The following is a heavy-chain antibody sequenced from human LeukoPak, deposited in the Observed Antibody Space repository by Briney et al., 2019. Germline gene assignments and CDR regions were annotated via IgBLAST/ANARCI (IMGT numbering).Heavy chain of an antibody. CDR1: AFTVSSNY. V-gene: IGHV3-66*01. Sequence: PGGSLRLSCAASAFTVSSNYMSWVRQAPGKGLEWVSVIYSGGSTYYADSVKGRFTISRDNSKNTLYLQMNSLRAEDTAVYYCARENIAAAGYYYYGMDVWGQGTTVTVSS. D-gene: IGHD6-13*01. CDR3: ARENIAAAGYYYYGMDV. CDR2: IYSGGST. J-gene: IGHJ6*02.